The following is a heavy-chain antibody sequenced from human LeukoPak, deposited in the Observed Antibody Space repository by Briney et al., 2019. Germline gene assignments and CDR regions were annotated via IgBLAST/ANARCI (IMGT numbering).Heavy chain of an antibody. D-gene: IGHD4-17*01. CDR3: VRVVYGDYLFDY. J-gene: IGHJ4*02. CDR2: INTIGSST. Sequence: LSGGSLRLSCAASGFTFSSYWMHWVRQAPGKGLVWVSRINTIGSSTTYADSVKGRFSISRDNAKNTLYLQMNSLGAEDTAVYYCVRVVYGDYLFDYWGQGTLVTVSS. CDR1: GFTFSSYW. V-gene: IGHV3-74*01.